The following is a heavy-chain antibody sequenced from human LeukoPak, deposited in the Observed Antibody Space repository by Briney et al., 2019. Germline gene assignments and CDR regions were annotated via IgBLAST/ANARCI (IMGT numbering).Heavy chain of an antibody. D-gene: IGHD6-13*01. J-gene: IGHJ4*02. CDR2: ICGSGGST. Sequence: GGSLRLSCAASGFTFSRYAMSWVREAPGKGLEWVSAICGSGGSTYYADSVKGRFTISRDNSKNTLYLQMNSLRAEDTAVYYCAKDLGQLVLWRYFDYWGQGTLVTVSS. V-gene: IGHV3-23*01. CDR1: GFTFSRYA. CDR3: AKDLGQLVLWRYFDY.